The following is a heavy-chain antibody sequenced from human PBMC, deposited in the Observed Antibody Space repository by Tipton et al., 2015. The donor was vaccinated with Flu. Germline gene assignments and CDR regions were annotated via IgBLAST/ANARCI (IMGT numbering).Heavy chain of an antibody. D-gene: IGHD3-3*01. CDR3: ASDKYDFWSGYRDYYYYGMDV. CDR2: IYTSGST. Sequence: TLSLTCTVSGGSISSYYWSWIRQPAGKGLEWIGRIYTSGSTNYNPSLKSRVTMSVDTSKNQFSLKLSSVTAADTAVYYCASDKYDFWSGYRDYYYYGMDVWGQGTTVTVSS. V-gene: IGHV4-4*07. CDR1: GGSISSYY. J-gene: IGHJ6*02.